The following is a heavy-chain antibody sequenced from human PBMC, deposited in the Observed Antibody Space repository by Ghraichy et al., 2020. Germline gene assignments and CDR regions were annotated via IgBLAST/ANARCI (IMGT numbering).Heavy chain of an antibody. J-gene: IGHJ4*02. D-gene: IGHD3-3*01. CDR2: IYYSGST. Sequence: SETLSLTCTVSGGSISSSSYYWGWIRQPPGKGLEWIGSIYYSGSTYFNPSLKSRVTISVDTSKNQFSLKLSSVTAADTAVYYCARRGEPAYDFWSGYTNVGYYFDYWGQGTLVTVSS. V-gene: IGHV4-39*01. CDR3: ARRGEPAYDFWSGYTNVGYYFDY. CDR1: GGSISSSSYY.